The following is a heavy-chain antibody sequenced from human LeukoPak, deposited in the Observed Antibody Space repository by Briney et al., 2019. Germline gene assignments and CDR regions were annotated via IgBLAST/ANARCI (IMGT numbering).Heavy chain of an antibody. J-gene: IGHJ6*03. CDR3: ARVWEAVARTGYYYYYYMDV. Sequence: GASVKVSCKASGYTFTNYYMHWVRQAPGQGLEWMGIINPSGGSTSYAQKFQGRVTITADESTSTAYMELSSLRSEDTAVYYCARVWEAVARTGYYYYYYMDVWGKGTTVTVSS. V-gene: IGHV1-46*01. D-gene: IGHD6-19*01. CDR2: INPSGGST. CDR1: GYTFTNYY.